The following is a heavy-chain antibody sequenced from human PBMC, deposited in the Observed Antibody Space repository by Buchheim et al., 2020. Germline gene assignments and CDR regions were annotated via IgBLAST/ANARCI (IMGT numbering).Heavy chain of an antibody. CDR2: INPDSSST. V-gene: IGHV3-74*01. J-gene: IGHJ6*02. CDR3: GRATTGSRNAMDV. Sequence: EVQLVESGGGLVQPGGSLRLSCAASGFTFSSHWIHWVRQGPGKGLVWVSRINPDSSSTNYADSVKGRFTITRDNAENTVYLQMNSLRAEDTAVFYCGRATTGSRNAMDVWGQGTT. D-gene: IGHD1-1*01. CDR1: GFTFSSHW.